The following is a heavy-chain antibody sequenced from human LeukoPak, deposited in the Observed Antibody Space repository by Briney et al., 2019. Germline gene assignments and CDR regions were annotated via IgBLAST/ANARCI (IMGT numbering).Heavy chain of an antibody. CDR2: ISGSGGST. D-gene: IGHD3-10*01. J-gene: IGHJ6*04. CDR1: GFTFSSYA. Sequence: PGGSLRLSCAASGFTFSSYAMSWVRQAPGKGLEWVSAISGSGGSTYYADSVKGRFTISRDNSKHTLYLQMNSLRAEDTAVYYCAKTLGRGRGMDVWGKGTTVTVSS. CDR3: AKTLGRGRGMDV. V-gene: IGHV3-23*01.